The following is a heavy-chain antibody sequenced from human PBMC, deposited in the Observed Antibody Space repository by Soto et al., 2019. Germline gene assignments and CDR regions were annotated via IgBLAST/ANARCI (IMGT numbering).Heavy chain of an antibody. D-gene: IGHD3-16*01. CDR1: GGSFGSYV. Sequence: QVQLVQSGAEVKKPGSSFKVSCKASGGSFGSYVITWVRQAPGQGLEWVGGIIPLSGTANYAQKFQGRVTITAAESTGTAYMEVSSLRSGDTAMYYRAREGVGGAWVAPWGQGTPVTVSS. CDR2: IIPLSGTA. CDR3: AREGVGGAWVAP. V-gene: IGHV1-69*01. J-gene: IGHJ5*02.